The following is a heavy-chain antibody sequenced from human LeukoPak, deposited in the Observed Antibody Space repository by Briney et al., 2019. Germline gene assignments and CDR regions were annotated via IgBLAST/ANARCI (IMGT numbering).Heavy chain of an antibody. CDR3: ARRITYIVGGAYYYYYMDV. Sequence: ASVKVSCKASGYTFTSYGISWVRQAPGQGLEWMGWISAYNGNTNYAQKLQGRVTMTTDTSISTAYMELSRLRSDDTAVYYCARRITYIVGGAYYYYYMDVWGKGTTVTISS. D-gene: IGHD2-15*01. V-gene: IGHV1-18*01. CDR1: GYTFTSYG. CDR2: ISAYNGNT. J-gene: IGHJ6*03.